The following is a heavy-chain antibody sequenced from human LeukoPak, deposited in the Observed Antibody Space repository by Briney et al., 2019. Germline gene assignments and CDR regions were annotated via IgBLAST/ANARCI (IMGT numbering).Heavy chain of an antibody. CDR2: IYYSGST. J-gene: IGHJ4*02. V-gene: IGHV4-39*01. D-gene: IGHD6-13*01. Sequence: SETLSLTCTVSGDSISSGDYYWGWIRQPPGKGLESIGFIYYSGSTYYNPSLKSRVTISVDTSRNQFSLKLGSVTAADTAVYYCARHGSIATGAFTYWGQGTLVTVSS. CDR3: ARHGSIATGAFTY. CDR1: GDSISSGDYY.